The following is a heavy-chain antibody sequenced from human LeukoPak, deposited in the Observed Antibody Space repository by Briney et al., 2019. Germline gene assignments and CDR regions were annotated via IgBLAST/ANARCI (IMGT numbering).Heavy chain of an antibody. V-gene: IGHV3-48*01. D-gene: IGHD6-19*01. CDR2: ISSSSSTI. CDR3: AREGYSSGWYWAYDY. CDR1: GFTFSSYS. Sequence: GGSLRLSCAASGFTFSSYSMNWVRQAPGKGLEWVSYISSSSSTIYYADSVKGRFTISRDNAKNSLYLQMNSLRAEDTAVYYCAREGYSSGWYWAYDYWGQGTLVTVSS. J-gene: IGHJ4*02.